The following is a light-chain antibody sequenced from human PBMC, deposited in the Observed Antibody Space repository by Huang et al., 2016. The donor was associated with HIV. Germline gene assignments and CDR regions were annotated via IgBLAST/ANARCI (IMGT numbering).Light chain of an antibody. CDR2: GAS. Sequence: IQLTQSPSSLSASVGDRVTITCRASQGIRSHVAWYQLNPGKAPKLLIYGASTLRRGVPSRFSGSGSGTVFTLTISSLQPDDFASYYCQQLNTYPITFGQGTRLEIK. V-gene: IGKV1-9*01. CDR1: QGIRSH. J-gene: IGKJ5*01. CDR3: QQLNTYPIT.